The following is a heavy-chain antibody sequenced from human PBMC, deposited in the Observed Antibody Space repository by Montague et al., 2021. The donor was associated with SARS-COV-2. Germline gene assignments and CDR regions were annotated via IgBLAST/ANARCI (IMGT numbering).Heavy chain of an antibody. Sequence: SETLSLTCTVSGGSISSYYWSWIRQPAGKGLEWIGRIYSSGSTNYNPSLKSRVTMSVDKSKNQFSLKLSSVTAADTALYYCARGRPRAYYYGSWTYTWGGYGIDVWGQGTTVTVSS. V-gene: IGHV4-4*07. CDR3: ARGRPRAYYYGSWTYTWGGYGIDV. CDR2: IYSSGST. J-gene: IGHJ6*02. D-gene: IGHD3-10*01. CDR1: GGSISSYY.